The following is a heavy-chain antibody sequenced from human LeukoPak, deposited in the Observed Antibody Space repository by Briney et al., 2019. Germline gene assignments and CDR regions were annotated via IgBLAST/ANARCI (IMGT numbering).Heavy chain of an antibody. CDR1: GGSIRSGGYY. CDR2: TYYSGST. D-gene: IGHD5-18*01. J-gene: IGHJ4*02. Sequence: PSETLSLTCIVSGGSIRSGGYYWSWIRQHPGKGLEWIGYTYYSGSTEYNPSLKSRVIISIDTPKNQFSLKLDSVTAADTAVYYCARGSRTRLWLRYDYWGQGALVTVSS. CDR3: ARGSRTRLWLRYDY. V-gene: IGHV4-31*03.